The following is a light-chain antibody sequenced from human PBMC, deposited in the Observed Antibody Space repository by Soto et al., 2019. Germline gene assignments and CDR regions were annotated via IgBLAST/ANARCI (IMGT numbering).Light chain of an antibody. CDR2: AAS. CDR3: QRYYNAPFT. V-gene: IGKV1-27*01. Sequence: DIQVTQHPSSLSASVGDRVTITCRASQGIKNYLAWYQQKPGETPKLLIYAASTLESGIPPRFSGSGSGTDITLTINNLQPEDVATYYCQRYYNAPFTFGGGTKVEIK. J-gene: IGKJ4*01. CDR1: QGIKNY.